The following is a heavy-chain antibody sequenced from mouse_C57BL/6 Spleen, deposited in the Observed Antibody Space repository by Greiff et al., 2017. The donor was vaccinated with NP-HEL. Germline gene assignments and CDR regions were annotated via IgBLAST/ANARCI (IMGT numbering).Heavy chain of an antibody. V-gene: IGHV5-12*01. CDR3: ARRNWDGDY. CDR1: GFTFSDYY. CDR2: ISNGGGST. Sequence: EVKLVESGGGLVQPGGSLKLSCAASGFTFSDYYMYWVRQTPEKRLEWVSYISNGGGSTYYPDTVKGRFTISRDNAKNTLYLQMSRLKSEDTAMYYCARRNWDGDYWGQGTTLTVSS. J-gene: IGHJ2*01. D-gene: IGHD4-1*01.